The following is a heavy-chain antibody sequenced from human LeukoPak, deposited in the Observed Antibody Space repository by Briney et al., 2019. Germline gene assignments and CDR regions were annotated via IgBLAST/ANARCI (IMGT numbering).Heavy chain of an antibody. D-gene: IGHD2-2*01. Sequence: GGSLRLSCAASGFTFSSYSMNWVRQAPGKGLEWVANIKQDGSEEYYVDSVKGRFTISRDNAKNSLYLQMNSLRAEDTAVYYCASSTSCYGNGYYYYGMDVWGQGTTVTVSS. CDR3: ASSTSCYGNGYYYYGMDV. J-gene: IGHJ6*02. CDR1: GFTFSSYS. CDR2: IKQDGSEE. V-gene: IGHV3-7*01.